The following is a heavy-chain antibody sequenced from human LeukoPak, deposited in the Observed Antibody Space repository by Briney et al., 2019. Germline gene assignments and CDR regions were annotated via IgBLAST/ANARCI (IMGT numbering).Heavy chain of an antibody. Sequence: GGSLRLSCAASGFTFSSYGMHWVRQAPGKGLEWVAVIWYDGSNKYYADSVKGRFSISRDNSKNTLYLQMNSLRAEDTAVYYCAVAAAGPQDAEYFQHWGQGTLVTVSS. CDR2: IWYDGSNK. CDR3: AVAAAGPQDAEYFQH. CDR1: GFTFSSYG. D-gene: IGHD6-13*01. V-gene: IGHV3-30*02. J-gene: IGHJ1*01.